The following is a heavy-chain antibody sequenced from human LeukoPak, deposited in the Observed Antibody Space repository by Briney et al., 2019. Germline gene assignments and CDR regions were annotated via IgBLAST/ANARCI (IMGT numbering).Heavy chain of an antibody. CDR2: IIPIFGTA. Sequence: SVKVSCKASGGTFSSYAISWVRQAPGQGLEWMGGIIPIFGTANYAQKFQGRVTITADESTSTAYMELSSPRSEDTAVYYCARGERLYSSSWYPGYYYYYMDVWGKGTTVTISS. D-gene: IGHD6-13*01. CDR1: GGTFSSYA. J-gene: IGHJ6*03. V-gene: IGHV1-69*13. CDR3: ARGERLYSSSWYPGYYYYYMDV.